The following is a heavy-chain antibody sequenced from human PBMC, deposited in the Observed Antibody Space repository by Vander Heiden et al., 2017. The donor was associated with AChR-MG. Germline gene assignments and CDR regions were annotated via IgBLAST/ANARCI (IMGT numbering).Heavy chain of an antibody. CDR1: GGSFSGYS. D-gene: IGHD6-19*01. Sequence: QVQLQQWGAGLLKPSATLSLTCALSGGSFSGYSGSCIRQPPGKGLEWIGEINHSGSTNYNPSLKRRVTISVDTSKNQFSLKLSSVTAADTAVYYCARGEYSSGWYVPYYYYMDVWGKGTTVTVSS. J-gene: IGHJ6*03. CDR3: ARGEYSSGWYVPYYYYMDV. V-gene: IGHV4-34*01. CDR2: INHSGST.